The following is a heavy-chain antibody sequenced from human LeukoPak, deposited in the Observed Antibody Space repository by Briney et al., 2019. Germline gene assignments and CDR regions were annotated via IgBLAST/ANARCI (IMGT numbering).Heavy chain of an antibody. V-gene: IGHV3-33*06. Sequence: GGSLRLSCAASGFIFSDYGIHLVRQAPGKGLEWVALIWYDGSDKFYADSVKGRVTISRDNSKNTVDLQMTSLRAEDTAVYYCAKGYDFWSGWDVWGKGTTVTVSS. CDR2: IWYDGSDK. CDR1: GFIFSDYG. J-gene: IGHJ6*04. D-gene: IGHD3-3*01. CDR3: AKGYDFWSGWDV.